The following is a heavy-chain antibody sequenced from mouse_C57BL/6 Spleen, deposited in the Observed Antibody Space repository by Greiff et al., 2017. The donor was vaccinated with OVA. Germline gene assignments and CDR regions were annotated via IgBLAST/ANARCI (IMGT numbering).Heavy chain of an antibody. CDR3: ARSHYYGSSPLGFAY. CDR2: INPNNGGT. D-gene: IGHD1-1*01. Sequence: LVKPGASVKISCKASGYTFTDYYMNWVKQSHGKSLEWIGDINPNNGGTSYNQKFKGKATLTVDKSSSTAYMELRSLTSEDSAVYYCARSHYYGSSPLGFAYWGQGTLVTVSA. J-gene: IGHJ3*01. V-gene: IGHV1-26*01. CDR1: GYTFTDYY.